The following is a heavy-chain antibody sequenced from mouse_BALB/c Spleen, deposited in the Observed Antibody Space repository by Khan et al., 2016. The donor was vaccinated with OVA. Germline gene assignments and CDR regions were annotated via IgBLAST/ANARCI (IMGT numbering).Heavy chain of an antibody. CDR3: ARPPSTTVVATAYWVFEV. Sequence: EVELVESGGGLVQPGGSLKLSCAASGFTFSSYAMSWVRQTPEKRLEWVATISSGDNNTYYPDTVKGRFTISRDNAKNTLYLQMSSLRSEDTAMYDCARPPSTTVVATAYWVFEVWGAGTTVTVSS. CDR2: ISSGDNNT. V-gene: IGHV5-9-3*01. J-gene: IGHJ1*01. D-gene: IGHD1-1*01. CDR1: GFTFSSYA.